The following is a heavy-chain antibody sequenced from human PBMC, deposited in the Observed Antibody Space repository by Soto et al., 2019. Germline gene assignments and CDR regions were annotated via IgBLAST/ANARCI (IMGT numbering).Heavy chain of an antibody. J-gene: IGHJ4*02. Sequence: QLQLQESGPGLVKPSETLSLTCTVSGGSISSSSYYWGWIRQPPGKGLEWIGSIYYSGSTYYNPSLKSRVTISVDTSKNQFSLKLSSVTAADTAVYYCARGYYDSSGYYDYWGQGILVTVSS. CDR2: IYYSGST. CDR1: GGSISSSSYY. V-gene: IGHV4-39*01. CDR3: ARGYYDSSGYYDY. D-gene: IGHD3-22*01.